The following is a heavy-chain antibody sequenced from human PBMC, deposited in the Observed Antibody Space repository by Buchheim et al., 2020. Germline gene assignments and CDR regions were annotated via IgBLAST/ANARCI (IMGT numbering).Heavy chain of an antibody. CDR2: IKRRNEGGET. CDR3: TAENIYYDLGSGYESYYFNH. CDR1: GFTFSDAW. J-gene: IGHJ4*02. Sequence: EVQLVESGGGLVKPGGSLRVSCAASGFTFSDAWMSWVRQTPGKGLEWVGRIKRRNEGGETEYAAPVKGRVTISRDDSKNMLYLQMSRLKTEDTGVYYCTAENIYYDLGSGYESYYFNHWGQGTL. V-gene: IGHV3-15*01. D-gene: IGHD3-3*01.